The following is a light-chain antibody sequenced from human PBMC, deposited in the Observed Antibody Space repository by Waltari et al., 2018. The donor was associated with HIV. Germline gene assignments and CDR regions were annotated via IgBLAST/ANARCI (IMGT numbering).Light chain of an antibody. CDR1: HSNIGADYG. CDR2: DNN. J-gene: IGLJ2*01. CDR3: HSYDSGLGGV. Sequence: QSVLTQPPSVSGAPGQSVTLSCTGSHSNIGADYGVHWYQQLPGTAPKLLIYDNNKRPSGVPDRFSGSKSGTSASLAITGLQAEDEADYYCHSYDSGLGGVFGGGTKLTVL. V-gene: IGLV1-40*01.